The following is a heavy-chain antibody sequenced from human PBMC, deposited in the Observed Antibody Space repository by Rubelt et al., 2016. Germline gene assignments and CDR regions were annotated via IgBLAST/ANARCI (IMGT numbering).Heavy chain of an antibody. Sequence: GESLKISCKGSGYRFTSFWIGWVRQMPGKGLEWMGIIYSGDSDNRYSPSFQGQVTISADKSINTAYLQWSSLRASDTAMYYCARPGSYNWNERDYWGQGTLVTVSS. D-gene: IGHD1-1*01. CDR3: ARPGSYNWNERDY. J-gene: IGHJ4*02. CDR2: IYSGDSDN. V-gene: IGHV5-51*01. CDR1: GYRFTSFW.